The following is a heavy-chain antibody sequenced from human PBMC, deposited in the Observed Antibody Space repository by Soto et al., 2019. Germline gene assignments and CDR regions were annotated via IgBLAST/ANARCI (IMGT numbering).Heavy chain of an antibody. CDR1: GYTFTSYG. V-gene: IGHV1-18*04. D-gene: IGHD3-22*01. CDR2: ISAYSGNT. CDR3: ARDIDSSGYYSYDY. J-gene: IGHJ4*02. Sequence: ASVKVSCKASGYTFTSYGISWVRQAPGQGLEWMGWISAYSGNTNYAQKLQGRVTMTTDTSTSTAYMELRSLRSDDTAVYYCARDIDSSGYYSYDYWGQGTLVTVSS.